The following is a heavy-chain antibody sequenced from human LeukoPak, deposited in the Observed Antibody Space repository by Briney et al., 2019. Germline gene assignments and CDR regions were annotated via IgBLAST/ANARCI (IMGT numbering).Heavy chain of an antibody. D-gene: IGHD3-22*01. CDR3: ARTRSSGYLNFDY. J-gene: IGHJ4*02. CDR1: EFTFSSYS. V-gene: IGHV3-48*01. Sequence: GWSLTLSCAASEFTFSSYSMNWVRQAPGKGLEWVSYITYSGNSKSYADSVKGRFTISRDNTKNSLYLQMNGLRAEDTAVYYCARTRSSGYLNFDYWGEGILVTVSS. CDR2: ITYSGNSK.